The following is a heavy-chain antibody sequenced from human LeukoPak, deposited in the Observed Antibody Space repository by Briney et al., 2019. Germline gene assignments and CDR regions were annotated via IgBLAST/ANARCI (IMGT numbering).Heavy chain of an antibody. D-gene: IGHD3-10*01. J-gene: IGHJ4*02. V-gene: IGHV3-30*09. CDR2: TSYDGGKK. CDR3: ARGGVSGSQWLTYFDY. Sequence: GGSLRLSCAGSGFRFSNYAMFWVRQAPGKGLEWVAVTSYDGGKKYYADSVRGRFAISRDNSKNTLYLQLNSLRIEDTAVYYCARGGVSGSQWLTYFDYWGQGTLVTVSS. CDR1: GFRFSNYA.